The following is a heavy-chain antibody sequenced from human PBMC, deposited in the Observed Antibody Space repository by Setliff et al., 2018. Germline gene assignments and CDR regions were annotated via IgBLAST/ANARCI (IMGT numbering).Heavy chain of an antibody. CDR2: MNPNSGNT. CDR3: AGGGDTSGYYYTDYYYGMDV. CDR1: GYIFTNFV. D-gene: IGHD3-22*01. V-gene: IGHV1-8*02. J-gene: IGHJ6*02. Sequence: ASVKVSCKTSGYIFTNFVLHWVRQAPGQGLEWMGWMNPNSGNTGYAQKFQGRVTMTRNTSISTAYMELSSLTSEDTAVYYCAGGGDTSGYYYTDYYYGMDVWGQGTTVTVSS.